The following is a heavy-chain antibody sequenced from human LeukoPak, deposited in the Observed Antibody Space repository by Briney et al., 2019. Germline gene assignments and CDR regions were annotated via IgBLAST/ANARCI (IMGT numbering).Heavy chain of an antibody. J-gene: IGHJ4*02. CDR1: GFTVSSNY. Sequence: PGGSLRLSCAASGFTVSSNYMSWVRQAPGKGLEWVSVIYSGGSTYYADSVKGRFTISRDNSKNTLYLQMNSRRGEDTAVYYCRGCDILTGHHRTQYFDYWGQGTLVTVSS. V-gene: IGHV3-66*02. D-gene: IGHD3-9*01. CDR2: IYSGGST. CDR3: RGCDILTGHHRTQYFDY.